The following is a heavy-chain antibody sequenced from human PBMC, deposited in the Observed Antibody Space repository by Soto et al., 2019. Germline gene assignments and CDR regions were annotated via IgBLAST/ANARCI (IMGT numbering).Heavy chain of an antibody. CDR1: GFTFSNHA. CDR2: ISDAGERT. CDR3: AKDYSSVWSRGIDV. Sequence: GGSLRLSCAATGFTFSNHAMSWVRRAAGKGLEWVSGISDAGERTYYADSVRGRFTVSRDNSKNTLYLQMNTLRAEDTAVYYCAKDYSSVWSRGIDVWGQGILVTVSS. J-gene: IGHJ4*02. D-gene: IGHD6-19*01. V-gene: IGHV3-23*01.